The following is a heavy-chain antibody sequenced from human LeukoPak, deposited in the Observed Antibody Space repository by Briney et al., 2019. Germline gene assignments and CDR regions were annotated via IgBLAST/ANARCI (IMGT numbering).Heavy chain of an antibody. CDR2: INEDESQK. J-gene: IGHJ4*02. CDR3: TTSTHFWGLYDS. D-gene: IGHD3-3*02. Sequence: GGSLRLSCAASGFTFSRSWMTWVRQAPGKGLEWVANINEDESQKYYVDSVKGRFSISRDNAKNSLYLQMANLRADDTAVYYCTTSTHFWGLYDSWGQGTLVTVSS. CDR1: GFTFSRSW. V-gene: IGHV3-7*01.